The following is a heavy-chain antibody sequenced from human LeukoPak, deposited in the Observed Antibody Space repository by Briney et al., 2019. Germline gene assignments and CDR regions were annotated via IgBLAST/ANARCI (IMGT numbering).Heavy chain of an antibody. V-gene: IGHV3-53*01. J-gene: IGHJ6*03. D-gene: IGHD3-22*01. CDR1: GFTVSSNY. CDR3: ARVLTDYYDSSGYYYYYYYMDV. Sequence: PGGSLRLSCAASGFTVSSNYMSWVRQAPGKGLEWVSVIYSGGSTYYADSVKGRFTISRDNSKNTLYLQMNGLRAEDTAVYYCARVLTDYYDSSGYYYYYYYMDVWGKGTTVTVSS. CDR2: IYSGGST.